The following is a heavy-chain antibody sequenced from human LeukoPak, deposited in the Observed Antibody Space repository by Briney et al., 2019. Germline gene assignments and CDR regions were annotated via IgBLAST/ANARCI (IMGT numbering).Heavy chain of an antibody. J-gene: IGHJ4*02. Sequence: GASVKVSCKASGGTFSSYAISWVRQAPGQGLEWMGRIIPILGIANYAQKFQGRVTITADKSTSTAYMELSRLRSDDTAVYYCAIFIVVVPADDYWGQGTLVTVSS. D-gene: IGHD2-2*01. V-gene: IGHV1-69*04. CDR1: GGTFSSYA. CDR2: IIPILGIA. CDR3: AIFIVVVPADDY.